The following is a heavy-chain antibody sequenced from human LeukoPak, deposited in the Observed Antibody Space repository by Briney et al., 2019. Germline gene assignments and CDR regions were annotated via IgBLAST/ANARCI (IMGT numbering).Heavy chain of an antibody. V-gene: IGHV3-7*01. D-gene: IGHD6-13*01. CDR2: IKQDGSEK. Sequence: GGSLRLSCAASGFTFSSYWMSWVRQAPGKGLEWGANIKQDGSEKYYVDSVKGRFTISRDNAKNSLDLQMNSLSAEDTAVYYCARYGSSWYRTYYYYYYYMDVWGKGTTVTVSS. CDR3: ARYGSSWYRTYYYYYYYMDV. J-gene: IGHJ6*03. CDR1: GFTFSSYW.